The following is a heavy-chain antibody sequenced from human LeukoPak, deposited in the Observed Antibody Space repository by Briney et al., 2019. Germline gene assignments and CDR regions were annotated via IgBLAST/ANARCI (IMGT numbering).Heavy chain of an antibody. V-gene: IGHV3-21*01. J-gene: IGHJ4*02. D-gene: IGHD3-10*01. CDR1: GFSISRSS. CDR2: ISSSSSYI. Sequence: GGSLRLSCAASGFSISRSSMNWVRQAPGKGLEWVSSISSSSSYIYYADSVKGRFTISRDNAKNSLYLQMNSLRAEDTAVYYCARGPSKGTHWGQGTLVTVSS. CDR3: ARGPSKGTH.